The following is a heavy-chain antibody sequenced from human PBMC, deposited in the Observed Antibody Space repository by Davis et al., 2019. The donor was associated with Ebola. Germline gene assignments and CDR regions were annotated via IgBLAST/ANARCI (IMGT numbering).Heavy chain of an antibody. V-gene: IGHV3-48*03. Sequence: GESLKISCAASGFTFSSYEFNWVRQAPGEGLEWLSYISIDGHSIYYADSVKGRFTVSRDNTKNSLYLQMNSLRAEDTAVYYCARETVNCGGDCLDYWGQGSLVTVPS. CDR3: ARETVNCGGDCLDY. D-gene: IGHD2-21*02. CDR1: GFTFSSYE. J-gene: IGHJ4*02. CDR2: ISIDGHSI.